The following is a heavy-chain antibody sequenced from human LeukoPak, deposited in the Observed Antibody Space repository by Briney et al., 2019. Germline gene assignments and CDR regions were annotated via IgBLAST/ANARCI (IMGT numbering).Heavy chain of an antibody. V-gene: IGHV4-38-2*02. CDR3: AREYYYDSSGYYSLAH. J-gene: IGHJ4*02. CDR1: GYSISSGYY. CDR2: IYTSGST. D-gene: IGHD3-22*01. Sequence: SETLSLTCTVSGYSISSGYYWGWIRQPAGKGLEWIGRIYTSGSTNYNPSLKSRVTMSVDTSKNQLALNLRSVTAADTAVYYCAREYYYDSSGYYSLAHWGQGTLVTVSS.